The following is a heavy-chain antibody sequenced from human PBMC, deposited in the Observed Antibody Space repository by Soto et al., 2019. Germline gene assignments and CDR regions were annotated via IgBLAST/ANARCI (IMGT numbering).Heavy chain of an antibody. D-gene: IGHD1-1*01. J-gene: IGHJ4*02. CDR2: ISADNGNT. CDR3: ARDPPRPYY. CDR1: GYTCASYA. V-gene: IGHV1-18*01. Sequence: QVQLVQSGAEVKKPGASVKVSCKASGYTCASYAISWMRQAPGQGLEWMGWISADNGNTNYAQKLQGRVTMTTDTSTRTAYMQLRSLGADATAVYYCARDPPRPYYLGQGTLVTVSS.